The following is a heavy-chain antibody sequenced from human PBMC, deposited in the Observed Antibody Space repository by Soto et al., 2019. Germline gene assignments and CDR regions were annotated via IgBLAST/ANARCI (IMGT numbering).Heavy chain of an antibody. J-gene: IGHJ5*02. CDR3: ARDGVTESAFWRSPLGGGRFDP. CDR1: GGTFGNSA. D-gene: IGHD3-3*01. Sequence: QVQLVQSGAEVKKPGSSVNVSCKTSGGTFGNSAVAWVRQAPGQGLEWMGGIVPMFGTANSAQKFQGRLTTTADDSTSAADMGLRSQRSDDTAVYYCARDGVTESAFWRSPLGGGRFDPWGQGTLVTVSS. V-gene: IGHV1-69*12. CDR2: IVPMFGTA.